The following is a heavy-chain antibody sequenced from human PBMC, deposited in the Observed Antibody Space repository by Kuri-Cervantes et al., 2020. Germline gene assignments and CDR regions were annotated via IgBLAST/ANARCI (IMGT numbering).Heavy chain of an antibody. CDR1: GYSFPSYW. J-gene: IGHJ3*02. D-gene: IGHD2-21*01. V-gene: IGHV5-51*01. CDR3: ARPPPNFGHCGGDCYSDAFDI. Sequence: KVSCKGSGYSFPSYWIGWVRQMPGKGLEWMGIIYPGDSDTRYSPSFQGQVTISADKSISTAYLQWSSLKASDTAMYYCARPPPNFGHCGGDCYSDAFDIWGQGTMVTVSS. CDR2: IYPGDSDT.